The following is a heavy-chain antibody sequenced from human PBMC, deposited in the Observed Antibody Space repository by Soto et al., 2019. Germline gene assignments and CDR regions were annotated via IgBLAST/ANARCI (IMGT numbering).Heavy chain of an antibody. D-gene: IGHD3-9*01. V-gene: IGHV3-23*01. CDR1: GFTFNTYA. Sequence: GGSLRLSCAASGFTFNTYAISWVRQPPGRGLEWVSAVSRNGDFTYYSDSAKGRFIVSRDNSDNTVHLQMNNLRAGDTAVYYCAKRPETGFSAFDYWGQGTLVTVSS. J-gene: IGHJ4*02. CDR2: VSRNGDFT. CDR3: AKRPETGFSAFDY.